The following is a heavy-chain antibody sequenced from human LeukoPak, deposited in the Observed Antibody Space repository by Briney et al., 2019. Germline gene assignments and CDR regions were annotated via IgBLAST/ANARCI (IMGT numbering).Heavy chain of an antibody. CDR2: ISAYNGNT. V-gene: IGHV1-18*01. D-gene: IGHD6-6*01. J-gene: IGHJ6*03. CDR3: ASSSSDGYYYYYMDV. Sequence: ASVKVSCKASGYTFTSYGISWVRQAPGQGLEWMGWISAYNGNTNYAQKLQGRVTMTTDTSTSTAYMELSSLRSEDTAVYYCASSSSDGYYYYYMDVWGKGTTVTVSS. CDR1: GYTFTSYG.